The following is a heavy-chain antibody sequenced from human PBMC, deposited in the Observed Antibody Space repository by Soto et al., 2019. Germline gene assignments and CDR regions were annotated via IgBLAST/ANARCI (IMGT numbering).Heavy chain of an antibody. D-gene: IGHD2-15*01. Sequence: PGGSLRLSCAASGVTFSSYAMHWVRQAPGKGLEWVAVISYDGSNKYYADSVKGRFTISRDNSKNTLYLQMNSLRAEDTAVYYWERETRICSDYWRHGTPIIVAS. J-gene: IGHJ4*01. V-gene: IGHV3-30-3*01. CDR2: ISYDGSNK. CDR1: GVTFSSYA. CDR3: ERETRICSDY.